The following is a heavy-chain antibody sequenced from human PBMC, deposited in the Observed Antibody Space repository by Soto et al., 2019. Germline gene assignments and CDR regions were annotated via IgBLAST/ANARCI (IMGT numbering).Heavy chain of an antibody. CDR1: GFTFSTYA. CDR2: VSSGGGT. D-gene: IGHD2-15*01. V-gene: IGHV3-23*01. CDR3: AKRRGAGGHFDY. J-gene: IGHJ4*02. Sequence: LRLSCAAPGFTFSTYAMGWVRQAPGKGLEWVSVVSSGGGTYYADSVKGRFTVSRDNSKNTLSLQMNSLRADDTAVYYCAKRRGAGGHFDYWGQGALVTVSS.